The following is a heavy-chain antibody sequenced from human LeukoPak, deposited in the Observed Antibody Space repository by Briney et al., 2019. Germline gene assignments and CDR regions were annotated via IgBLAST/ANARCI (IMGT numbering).Heavy chain of an antibody. CDR3: RIIGN. CDR2: ISGISSNI. D-gene: IGHD2-15*01. CDR1: KLTVGTFT. V-gene: IGHV3-21*01. Sequence: GGSLRLYCDTTKLTVGTFTMNCVRQAPDYGLESISSISGISSNIYYADSLKCRFTISRDNGRCSPYLQMNSVRAEDTAVYYSRIIGNWGQGTLVTVSS. J-gene: IGHJ4*02.